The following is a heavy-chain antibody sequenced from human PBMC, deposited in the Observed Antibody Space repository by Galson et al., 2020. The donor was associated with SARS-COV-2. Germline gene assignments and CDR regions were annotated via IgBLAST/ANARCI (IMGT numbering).Heavy chain of an antibody. D-gene: IGHD6-13*01. J-gene: IGHJ6*02. CDR2: ISSSSSYI. Sequence: GESLKISCAASGFTFSSYSMNWVRQAPGKGLEWVSSISSSSSYIYYADSVKGRFTISRDNAKNSLYLQMNSLRAEDTAVYYCASLAAAAPTAYYYYGMDVWGQGTTVTVSS. CDR3: ASLAAAAPTAYYYYGMDV. CDR1: GFTFSSYS. V-gene: IGHV3-21*01.